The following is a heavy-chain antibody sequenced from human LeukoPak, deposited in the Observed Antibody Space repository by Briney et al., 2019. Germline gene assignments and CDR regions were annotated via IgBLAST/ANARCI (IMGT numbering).Heavy chain of an antibody. Sequence: PSETLSLTCAVYGGSFSGYYWSWIRQPPGKGLEWIGEINHSGSTNYNPSLKSRVTISVDTSKNQFSLKLSSVTAADTAVYYCARGGGSFDYWGQGTLVTVSS. D-gene: IGHD3-10*01. V-gene: IGHV4-34*01. CDR1: GGSFSGYY. CDR2: INHSGST. J-gene: IGHJ4*02. CDR3: ARGGGSFDY.